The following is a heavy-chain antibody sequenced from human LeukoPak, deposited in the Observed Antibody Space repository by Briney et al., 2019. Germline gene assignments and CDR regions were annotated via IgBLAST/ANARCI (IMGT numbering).Heavy chain of an antibody. J-gene: IGHJ4*02. CDR2: IKKDGSEK. CDR1: GFTFSSYW. D-gene: IGHD5-18*01. V-gene: IGHV3-7*01. CDR3: ARDLSGVAGYTYGRGIDY. Sequence: GRSLRLSCAASGFTFSSYWMSWVRQAPGKGLEWVANIKKDGSEKYYVDSVKGRFTISRDNAKSSLYLQMNSLRDEDTAVYYCARDLSGVAGYTYGRGIDYWGQGTLVTVSS.